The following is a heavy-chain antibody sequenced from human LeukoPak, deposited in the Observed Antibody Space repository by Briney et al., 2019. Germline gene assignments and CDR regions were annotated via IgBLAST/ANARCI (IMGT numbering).Heavy chain of an antibody. D-gene: IGHD3-16*01. V-gene: IGHV4-38-2*01. CDR2: IYHSGST. Sequence: SETLSLTCAVSGYSISSGYYWGWIRPPPGKGLEWIGSIYHSGSTYYNPSLKSRVIISVDTSKNQFSLKLSSVTAADTAVYYCARVGGVGYYYYMDVWGKGTTVTASS. CDR1: GYSISSGYY. CDR3: ARVGGVGYYYYMDV. J-gene: IGHJ6*03.